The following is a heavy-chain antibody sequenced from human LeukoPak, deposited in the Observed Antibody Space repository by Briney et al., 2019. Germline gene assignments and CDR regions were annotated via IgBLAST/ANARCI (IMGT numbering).Heavy chain of an antibody. V-gene: IGHV4-59*01. CDR1: GGSISSYY. D-gene: IGHD3-16*02. Sequence: PSETLSLTCTVSGGSISSYYWSWLRQPPGKGLEGIGYIYYSGSTNYNPSLKTPVTISVDTSNNHFSLKLSSVTAADTAVYYCARWFGGVINWGQGTLVTVSS. J-gene: IGHJ4*02. CDR2: IYYSGST. CDR3: ARWFGGVIN.